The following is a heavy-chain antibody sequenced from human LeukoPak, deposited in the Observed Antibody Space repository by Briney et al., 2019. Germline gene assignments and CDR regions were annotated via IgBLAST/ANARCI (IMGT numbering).Heavy chain of an antibody. CDR2: ISGSGGST. V-gene: IGHV3-23*01. Sequence: PGGSLRLSCAASGFTFSSYAMSWVRQAPGKGLEWVSAISGSGGSTYYADSVKGRFTISRDNSKNTLYLQMNSLRAEDTAVYYCAKFRHDILTGYYNRNYGMDVWGQGTTVTVSS. CDR3: AKFRHDILTGYYNRNYGMDV. J-gene: IGHJ6*02. CDR1: GFTFSSYA. D-gene: IGHD3-9*01.